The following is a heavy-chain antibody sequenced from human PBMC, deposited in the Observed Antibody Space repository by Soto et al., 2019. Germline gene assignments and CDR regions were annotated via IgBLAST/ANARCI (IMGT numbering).Heavy chain of an antibody. J-gene: IGHJ4*02. D-gene: IGHD6-13*01. CDR3: ARGGSTSWSPFFDY. CDR2: LSSSSTYT. Sequence: PGGSLRLSCAASGFTFNDYYMSWVRQAPGKGLEWISFLSSSSTYTDYADSVKGRFTISRDNAKNSLYLQMNSLRAEDTAVYYCARGGSTSWSPFFDYWGQGALVTV. CDR1: GFTFNDYY. V-gene: IGHV3-11*06.